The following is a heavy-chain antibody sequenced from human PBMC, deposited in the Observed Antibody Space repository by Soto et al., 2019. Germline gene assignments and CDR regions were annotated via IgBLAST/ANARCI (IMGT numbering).Heavy chain of an antibody. CDR2: ISYDGSNK. CDR1: GFTFSSYA. V-gene: IGHV3-30-3*01. D-gene: IGHD5-18*01. CDR3: AREAPPSAMGQHSFDY. J-gene: IGHJ4*02. Sequence: QVQLVESGGGVVQPGRSLRLSCAASGFTFSSYAMHWVRQAPGKGLEWVAVISYDGSNKYYADSVKGRFTISRDNSKNTLYLQMNSLRAEDTAVYYCAREAPPSAMGQHSFDYWGQGTLVTVSS.